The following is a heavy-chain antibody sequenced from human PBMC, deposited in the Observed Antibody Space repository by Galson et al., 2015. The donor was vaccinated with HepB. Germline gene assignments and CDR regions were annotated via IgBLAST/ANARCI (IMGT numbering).Heavy chain of an antibody. CDR1: GFTFSSYV. V-gene: IGHV3-23*01. Sequence: SLRLSCAASGFTFSSYVMSWVRQAPGKGLEWVSSITPSGGGTYSADSVKGRFTISRDNSKNTLFLQMNSLRVDDTAVYYCAKPIAAAGFDLWGRGTLVTVSS. D-gene: IGHD6-13*01. CDR2: ITPSGGGT. CDR3: AKPIAAAGFDL. J-gene: IGHJ2*01.